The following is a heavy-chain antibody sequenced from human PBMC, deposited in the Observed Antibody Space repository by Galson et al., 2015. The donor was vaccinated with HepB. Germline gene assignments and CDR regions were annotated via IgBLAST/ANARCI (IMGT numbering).Heavy chain of an antibody. J-gene: IGHJ4*02. CDR1: GYTFTSYA. D-gene: IGHD6-13*01. V-gene: IGHV7-4-1*02. CDR3: ARDSEGIAAADFDY. Sequence: SVKVSCKASGYTFTSYAMNWVRQAPGQGLEWMGWINTNTGNPTYAQGFTGRFVFSLDTSVSTAYLQISSLKAEDTAVYYCARDSEGIAAADFDYWGQGTLVTVSS. CDR2: INTNTGNP.